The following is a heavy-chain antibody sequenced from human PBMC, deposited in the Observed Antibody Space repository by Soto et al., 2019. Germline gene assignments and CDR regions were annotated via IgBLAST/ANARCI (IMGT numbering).Heavy chain of an antibody. D-gene: IGHD3-22*01. CDR1: GRSISSSNFY. J-gene: IGHJ4*02. Sequence: PSETLSLTCTVSGRSISSSNFYWGWIRQHPGKGLEWIGNIYYTGSTFYNPSLKSRVNISVETSKNQFSLKLSSVTAADTAVYFCARLFYDSSERFDYWGQGNLVTVSS. V-gene: IGHV4-39*01. CDR2: IYYTGST. CDR3: ARLFYDSSERFDY.